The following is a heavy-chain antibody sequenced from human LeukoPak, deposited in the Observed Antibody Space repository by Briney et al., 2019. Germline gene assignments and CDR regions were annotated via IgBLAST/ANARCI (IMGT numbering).Heavy chain of an antibody. CDR1: GFTFSSYW. Sequence: GGSLRLSCAASGFTFSSYWMSWVRQAPGKGPEWVANIKQDGSEKYYVDSVKGRFTISRDNAKNSLYLQMNSLRAEDTAVYYCARDEGQLLWFGTSYYYYGMDVWGQGTTVTVSS. CDR2: IKQDGSEK. V-gene: IGHV3-7*01. J-gene: IGHJ6*02. D-gene: IGHD3-10*01. CDR3: ARDEGQLLWFGTSYYYYGMDV.